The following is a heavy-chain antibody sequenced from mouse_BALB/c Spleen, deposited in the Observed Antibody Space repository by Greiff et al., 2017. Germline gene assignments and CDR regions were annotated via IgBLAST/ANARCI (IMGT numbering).Heavy chain of an antibody. Sequence: QVQLKQPGAELVKPGASVKLSCKASGYTFTSYWMHWVKQRPGQGLEWIGEINPSNGRTNYNEKFKSKATLTVDKSSSTAYMQLSSLTSEDSAVYYCAREGPVLAYWGQGTLVTVSA. CDR3: AREGPVLAY. V-gene: IGHV1S81*02. J-gene: IGHJ3*01. CDR2: INPSNGRT. CDR1: GYTFTSYW.